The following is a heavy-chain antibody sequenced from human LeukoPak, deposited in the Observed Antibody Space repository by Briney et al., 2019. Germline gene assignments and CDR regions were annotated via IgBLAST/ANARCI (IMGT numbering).Heavy chain of an antibody. CDR3: AHRWVGTSWYWVYFDY. J-gene: IGHJ4*02. V-gene: IGHV2-5*02. CDR1: GFSLTTSGVV. CDR2: IYWDDDK. Sequence: SGPTLVNLTQTLTLSCTFSGFSLTTSGVVVGWIRQPPGQALEWLALIYWDDDKRYSPSLKTRLTITKDTSRNQVVLTMTNMDPVDTATYYCAHRWVGTSWYWVYFDYWGQGTLVTVSS. D-gene: IGHD6-13*01.